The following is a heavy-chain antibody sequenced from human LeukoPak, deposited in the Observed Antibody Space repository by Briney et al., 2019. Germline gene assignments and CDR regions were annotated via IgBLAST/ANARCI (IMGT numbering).Heavy chain of an antibody. CDR2: ISGSGGST. CDR3: AREGIAAAGIYYFDY. V-gene: IGHV3-23*01. J-gene: IGHJ4*02. CDR1: GFTFSSYA. Sequence: GGSLRLSCAASGFTFSSYAMSWVRQAPGKGLEWVSAISGSGGSTHYADSVKGRFTISRDNSKNMLYLQMNSLRAEDTAVYYCAREGIAAAGIYYFDYWGQGTLVTVSS. D-gene: IGHD6-13*01.